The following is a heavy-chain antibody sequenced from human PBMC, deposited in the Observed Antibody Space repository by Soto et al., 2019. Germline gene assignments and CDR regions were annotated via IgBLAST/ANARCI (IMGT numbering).Heavy chain of an antibody. CDR2: MNAYNGNS. D-gene: IGHD2-21*02. Sequence: QVQLVQSGAEVKKPGASVKVSCKASGYIFTNYGISWVRQAPGQGLEWMGWMNAYNGNSNYAQKVQGRVTMTTDKSTNTAYMELRSLRSDDTAIYYCARGGHVVVVTAALDYWGQGTLVTVSS. CDR3: ARGGHVVVVTAALDY. V-gene: IGHV1-18*04. J-gene: IGHJ4*02. CDR1: GYIFTNYG.